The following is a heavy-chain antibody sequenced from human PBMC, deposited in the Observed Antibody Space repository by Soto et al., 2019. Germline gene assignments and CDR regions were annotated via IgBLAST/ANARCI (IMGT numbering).Heavy chain of an antibody. Sequence: QITLKESGPTLVKPTQTLTLTCTFSGFSLSTSGVGVGWIRQPPGKALEWLALIYWDDDKWYSPSLKSRLTITKDTSKNQVVLTMTNIDPVDTGTYYCAHRVGGSGNHHTFAYWGQGTLVTVSS. D-gene: IGHD3-10*01. J-gene: IGHJ4*02. V-gene: IGHV2-5*02. CDR1: GFSLSTSGVG. CDR3: AHRVGGSGNHHTFAY. CDR2: IYWDDDK.